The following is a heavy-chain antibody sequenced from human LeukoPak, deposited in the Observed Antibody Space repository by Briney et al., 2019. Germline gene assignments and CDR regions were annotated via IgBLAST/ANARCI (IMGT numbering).Heavy chain of an antibody. V-gene: IGHV3-48*04. CDR1: GFTFSSYS. CDR3: ARDLYIVGATGSYY. J-gene: IGHJ4*02. D-gene: IGHD1-26*01. CDR2: ISISSSTI. Sequence: GGSLRLSCAASGFTFSSYSMNWVRQAPGKGLEWVSYISISSSTIYYADSVKGRFTISRDNAKNSLYLQMNSLRAEDTAVYYCARDLYIVGATGSYYWGQGTLVTVSS.